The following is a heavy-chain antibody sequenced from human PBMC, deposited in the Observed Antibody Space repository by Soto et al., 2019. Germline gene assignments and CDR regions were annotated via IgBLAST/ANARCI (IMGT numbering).Heavy chain of an antibody. V-gene: IGHV1-18*04. D-gene: IGHD2-15*01. CDR3: ARVNIPYCSGGSCYTPPTKNKDYYYYSGMAV. CDR2: ISAYNGNT. CDR1: GYTFTSYG. Sequence: WASVKVSCKASGYTFTSYGISWVRQAPGQGLEWMGWISAYNGNTNYAQKLQGRVTMTTDTSTSTAYMELRSLRSDDTAVYYCARVNIPYCSGGSCYTPPTKNKDYYYYSGMAVWGQGTTVTVSS. J-gene: IGHJ6*02.